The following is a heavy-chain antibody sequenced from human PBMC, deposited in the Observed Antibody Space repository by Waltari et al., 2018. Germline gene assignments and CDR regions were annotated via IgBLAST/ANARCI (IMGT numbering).Heavy chain of an antibody. CDR2: ICWNSGSI. CDR3: AKDIVQQLVLVGAFDI. Sequence: EVQLVESGGGLVQPGRSLRLSCAASGFTFDDYAMHWVRQAPGKGLEWVSGICWNSGSIGYADSVKGQFTISRENAKNSLYLQMNRLRAEDTALYYCAKDIVQQLVLVGAFDIWGQGTMVTVSS. V-gene: IGHV3-9*01. D-gene: IGHD6-13*01. J-gene: IGHJ3*02. CDR1: GFTFDDYA.